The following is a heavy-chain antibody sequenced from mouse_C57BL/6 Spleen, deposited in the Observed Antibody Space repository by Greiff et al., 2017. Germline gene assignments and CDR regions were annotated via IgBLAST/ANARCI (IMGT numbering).Heavy chain of an antibody. D-gene: IGHD3-2*02. J-gene: IGHJ3*01. CDR2: IDPETGGT. CDR3: TVGGLRLRAWFAY. Sequence: QVQLQQSGAELVRPGASVTLSCKASGYTFTDYEMHWVKQTPVHGLEWIGAIDPETGGTAYNQKFKGKAILTADKSSSTAYMELRSLTSADSAVYYRTVGGLRLRAWFAYWGQGTLVTVSA. V-gene: IGHV1-15*01. CDR1: GYTFTDYE.